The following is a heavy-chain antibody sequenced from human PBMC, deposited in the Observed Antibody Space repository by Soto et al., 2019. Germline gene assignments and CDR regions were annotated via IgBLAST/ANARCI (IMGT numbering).Heavy chain of an antibody. CDR2: IYYSWST. V-gene: IGHV4-59*01. CDR1: GGSISSYY. Sequence: SETLSLTCTVSGGSISSYYWSWIRQPPGKGLEWIGYIYYSWSTNYNPSLKSRVAISVDTSKNQFSLKLSSVTAADTAAYYCARHRGDYYGSGRYYNRLRYFDLWGRGTLVTVSS. D-gene: IGHD3-10*01. J-gene: IGHJ2*01. CDR3: ARHRGDYYGSGRYYNRLRYFDL.